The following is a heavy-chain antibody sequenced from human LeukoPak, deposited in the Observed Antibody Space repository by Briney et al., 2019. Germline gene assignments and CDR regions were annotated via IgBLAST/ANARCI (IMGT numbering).Heavy chain of an antibody. CDR3: ARLGKGYSGCDY. V-gene: IGHV3-21*01. Sequence: GGSLRLSCAASGFIVSSNYMSWVRQAPGKGLEWVSSISSSSSYSYHADSMQGRFTISRDNAKNSLYLQMHSLGVEDTAIYYCARLGKGYSGCDYWGQGTLVTVSS. CDR1: GFIVSSNY. CDR2: ISSSSSYS. D-gene: IGHD5-12*01. J-gene: IGHJ4*02.